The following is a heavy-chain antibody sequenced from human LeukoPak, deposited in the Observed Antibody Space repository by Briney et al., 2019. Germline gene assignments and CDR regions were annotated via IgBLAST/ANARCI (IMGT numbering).Heavy chain of an antibody. CDR2: IYTSGST. D-gene: IGHD2-15*01. CDR1: GDSINDHY. CDR3: ARGVVVAATRHWFDP. Sequence: SETLSLTCTVSGDSINDHYWSWIRQPPGKGLEWIGYIYTSGSTNYNPSLKSRVTISVDTSKNQFSLKLSSVTAADTAVYYCARGVVVAATRHWFDPWGQGTLVTVSS. V-gene: IGHV4-4*09. J-gene: IGHJ5*02.